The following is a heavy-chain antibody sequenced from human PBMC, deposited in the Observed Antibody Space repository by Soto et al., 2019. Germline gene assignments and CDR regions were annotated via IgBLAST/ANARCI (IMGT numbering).Heavy chain of an antibody. CDR2: IYPGDSDT. D-gene: IGHD2-8*02. V-gene: IGHV5-51*01. J-gene: IGHJ4*02. CDR3: ARRHDTGGYVEY. CDR1: GYSFSTYW. Sequence: PGESLKISCKASGYSFSTYWIGWVRQMPGKGLEWMGIIYPGDSDTKYSPSLQGQVTISADTSINTAYLQWSSLKASDTAMYYCARRHDTGGYVEYWGQGTLVTVSS.